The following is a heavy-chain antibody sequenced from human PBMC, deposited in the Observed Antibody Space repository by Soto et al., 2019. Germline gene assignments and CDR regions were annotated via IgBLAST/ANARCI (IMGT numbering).Heavy chain of an antibody. CDR2: IIPILGIA. V-gene: IGHV1-69*02. J-gene: IGHJ4*02. D-gene: IGHD5-12*01. Sequence: ASVKVSCKASGGTFSSYTISWVRQAPGQGLEWMGRIIPILGIANYAQKFQGRVTITADKSTSTAYMELSSLRSEDTALYYCASGYGMTLDFWAQGTLVTVSS. CDR3: ASGYGMTLDF. CDR1: GGTFSSYT.